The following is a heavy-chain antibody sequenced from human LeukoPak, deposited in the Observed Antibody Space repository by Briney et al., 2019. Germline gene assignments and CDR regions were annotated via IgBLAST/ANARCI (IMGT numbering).Heavy chain of an antibody. CDR3: ARDSEPRYSTSGGWHFDL. CDR2: ICSDGTNT. D-gene: IGHD6-13*01. CDR1: GFTFSNYW. V-gene: IGHV3-74*01. Sequence: PGGSLRLSCAASGFTFSNYWMHWVRQPPGKGLVWVSRICSDGTNTAYADSVKGRFTISRDNSKNTLFLQMNSLRPEDTAVYYCARDSEPRYSTSGGWHFDLRGRGTLVTVSS. J-gene: IGHJ2*01.